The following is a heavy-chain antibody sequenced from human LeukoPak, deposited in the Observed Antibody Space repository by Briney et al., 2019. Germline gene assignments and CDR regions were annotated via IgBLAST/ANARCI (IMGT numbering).Heavy chain of an antibody. CDR3: ARAPASGSNWFDP. CDR1: VYTFTTYG. J-gene: IGHJ5*02. V-gene: IGHV1-18*01. D-gene: IGHD1-26*01. Sequence: ASVSVSATPAVYTFTTYGISWVRQAPGQGREWMGWISAYNGNTNYAQKLQGRVTITTDTSTSTAYMELRSLRSDDTAVYYCARAPASGSNWFDPWGQGTLVTVSS. CDR2: ISAYNGNT.